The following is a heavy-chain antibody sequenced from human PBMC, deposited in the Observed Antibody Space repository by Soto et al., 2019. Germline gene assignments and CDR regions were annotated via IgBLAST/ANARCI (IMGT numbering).Heavy chain of an antibody. CDR2: ISAYNGNT. J-gene: IGHJ5*02. CDR3: ARYSPWYYDSSSPRGRANCFDP. D-gene: IGHD3-22*01. Sequence: KVSCKDSVYTFTSYGISWLRQAPGQEIEGMGWISAYNGNTNYAQKLQGRVTMTTDTSTSTAYMELRSLRSDDTAVYYCARYSPWYYDSSSPRGRANCFDPWGQGTLVTVSS. V-gene: IGHV1-18*04. CDR1: VYTFTSYG.